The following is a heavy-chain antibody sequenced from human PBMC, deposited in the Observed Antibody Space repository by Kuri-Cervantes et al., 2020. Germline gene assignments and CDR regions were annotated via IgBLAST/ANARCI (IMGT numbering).Heavy chain of an antibody. J-gene: IGHJ4*02. CDR2: IWYDGSNK. V-gene: IGHV3-33*06. CDR3: AKARTYGDYVCWGY. Sequence: GESLKISCAASGFTFSSYGMHWVRQAPGKGLEWVAVIWYDGSNKYYADSVKGRFTISRDNSKNTLYLQMNSLRAEDTAVYYCAKARTYGDYVCWGYWGQGTLVTVSS. CDR1: GFTFSSYG. D-gene: IGHD4-17*01.